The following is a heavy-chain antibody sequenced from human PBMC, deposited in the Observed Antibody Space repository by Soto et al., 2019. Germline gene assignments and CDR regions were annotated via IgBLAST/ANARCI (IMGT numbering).Heavy chain of an antibody. D-gene: IGHD3-22*01. J-gene: IGHJ4*02. CDR2: IYYSGST. CDR3: ARARYDSSGYYYFDY. Sequence: TVVGGNIIGFDGRWIRQPQGKGLEWIGYIYYSGSTIYNPSLKSRVTISVDTSKNQFSLKLSSVTAADTAVFYCARARYDSSGYYYFDYWGQGTLVTVS. CDR1: GGNIIGFD. V-gene: IGHV4-59*01.